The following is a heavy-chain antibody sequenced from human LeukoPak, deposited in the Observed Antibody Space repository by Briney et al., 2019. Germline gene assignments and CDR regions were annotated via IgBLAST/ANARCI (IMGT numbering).Heavy chain of an antibody. CDR2: ISYDGSDK. CDR1: GFTFKSYG. Sequence: TGRSLRLSCAASGFTFKSYGMHWVRQAPGKGLEWVAAISYDGSDKYYVDSVKGRFTISRDNSKNTLYLQMDSLKSEDTAVYYCATGYSVEMATMPDWGQGTLVTVPS. CDR3: ATGYSVEMATMPD. J-gene: IGHJ4*02. V-gene: IGHV3-30*03. D-gene: IGHD5-24*01.